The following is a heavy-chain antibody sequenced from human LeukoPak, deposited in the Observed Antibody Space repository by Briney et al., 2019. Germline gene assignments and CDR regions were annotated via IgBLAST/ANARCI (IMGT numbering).Heavy chain of an antibody. CDR3: ARDGGRVFDY. J-gene: IGHJ4*02. CDR1: GGSISPHY. D-gene: IGHD3-16*01. V-gene: IGHV4-59*11. CDR2: IYYSGST. Sequence: PSETLSLTCTVSGGSISPHYWSWIRQPPGKGLEWIGYIYYSGSTNYNPSLKSRVTISVDTSKNQFSLKLSSVTAADTAVYYCARDGGRVFDYWGQGTLVTVSS.